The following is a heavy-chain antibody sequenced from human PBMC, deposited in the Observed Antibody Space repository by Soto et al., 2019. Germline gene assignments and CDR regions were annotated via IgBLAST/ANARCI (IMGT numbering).Heavy chain of an antibody. CDR2: IYYSGST. V-gene: IGHV4-59*01. J-gene: IGHJ6*02. CDR1: GGSISSYY. D-gene: IGHD6-13*01. CDR3: ARSRGSSSWPDPYYYYYCGMDV. Sequence: SETLSLTCTVPGGSISSYYWSWIRQPPGKGLEWIGYIYYSGSTNYNPSLKSRVTISVDTSKNQFSLKLSSVTAADTAVYYCARSRGSSSWPDPYYYYYCGMDVWGQGTTVTVSS.